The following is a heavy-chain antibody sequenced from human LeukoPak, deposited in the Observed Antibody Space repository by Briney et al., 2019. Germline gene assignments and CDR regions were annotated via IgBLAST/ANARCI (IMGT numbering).Heavy chain of an antibody. D-gene: IGHD6-19*01. J-gene: IGHJ5*02. CDR1: GFTFSSYG. Sequence: PGGSLRLSCAASGFTFSSYGMHWVRQAPGKGLEGGAVISYDGSNKYYADSVKGRFTISRDNSKNTLYLQMTSLRAEDTAVYYCAKDFYPFAAGKSHNWFDPWGQGTLVTVSS. CDR3: AKDFYPFAAGKSHNWFDP. CDR2: ISYDGSNK. V-gene: IGHV3-30*18.